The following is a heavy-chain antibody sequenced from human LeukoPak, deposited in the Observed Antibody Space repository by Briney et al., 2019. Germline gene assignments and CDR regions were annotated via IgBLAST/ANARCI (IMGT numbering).Heavy chain of an antibody. Sequence: PGRSLRLSCAASGFTFSSYAMHWVRQAPGKGLEWVAVISYDGSNKYYADSVKGRFTISRDNSKNTLYLQMNSLRAEDTAVYYCARRGYYDFWSGYHDTDVWGKGTTVTVSS. CDR2: ISYDGSNK. CDR3: ARRGYYDFWSGYHDTDV. D-gene: IGHD3-3*01. J-gene: IGHJ6*03. V-gene: IGHV3-30-3*01. CDR1: GFTFSSYA.